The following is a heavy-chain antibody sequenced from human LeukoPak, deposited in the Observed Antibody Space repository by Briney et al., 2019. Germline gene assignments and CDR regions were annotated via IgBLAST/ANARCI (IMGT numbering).Heavy chain of an antibody. CDR1: GFTFSSYW. J-gene: IGHJ3*02. V-gene: IGHV3-7*01. D-gene: IGHD1-1*01. Sequence: GGSLRLSCAASGFTFSSYWMSWVRQAPGKGLEWVATIKQDGSEKYYVDSVKGRFTISRDNAKNSLYLQMNSLRAEDTAVYYCARDRYRLVPYDAFDIWGQGTMVTVSS. CDR3: ARDRYRLVPYDAFDI. CDR2: IKQDGSEK.